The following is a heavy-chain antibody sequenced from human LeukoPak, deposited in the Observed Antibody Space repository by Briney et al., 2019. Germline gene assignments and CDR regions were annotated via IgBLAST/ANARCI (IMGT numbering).Heavy chain of an antibody. CDR1: GYTFTNYA. J-gene: IGHJ4*02. CDR3: ARGIGASSGWYVIDY. V-gene: IGHV1-3*01. D-gene: IGHD6-19*01. Sequence: ASVKVSCKASGYTFTNYAIHWVRQAPGQRLGWMGWINGGNGNTKYSQKFQGRVTITRDTSASTAYMELSSLRSKDTAVYYCARGIGASSGWYVIDYWGQGTLVTVSS. CDR2: INGGNGNT.